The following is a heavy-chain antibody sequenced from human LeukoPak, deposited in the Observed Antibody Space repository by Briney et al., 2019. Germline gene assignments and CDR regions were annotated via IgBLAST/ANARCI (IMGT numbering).Heavy chain of an antibody. Sequence: PGGSRRLSCTASGFTFKLYAMTWVRQAPGKGLEWVSGISGSGGGTHYTHSVKGRFTISRDNAKNSLYLQMNSLRAEDAAVYYCATPFDYWGQGTLVTVSS. CDR1: GFTFKLYA. J-gene: IGHJ4*02. CDR3: ATPFDY. V-gene: IGHV3-23*01. CDR2: ISGSGGGT.